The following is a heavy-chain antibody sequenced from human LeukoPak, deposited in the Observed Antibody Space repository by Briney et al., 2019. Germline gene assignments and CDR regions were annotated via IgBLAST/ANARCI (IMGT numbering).Heavy chain of an antibody. CDR1: GGSISSSSYY. CDR2: IYNSESG. Sequence: SETLSLTCTVSGGSISSSSYYWSWIRQHPGKGLEWIGNIYNSESGYYNPSLKSRITISVDTSKNQFSLKLSSVTAADTAVYYCARDDYCSGGSCLKHFQHWGQGTLVTVSS. CDR3: ARDDYCSGGSCLKHFQH. V-gene: IGHV4-31*03. J-gene: IGHJ1*01. D-gene: IGHD2-15*01.